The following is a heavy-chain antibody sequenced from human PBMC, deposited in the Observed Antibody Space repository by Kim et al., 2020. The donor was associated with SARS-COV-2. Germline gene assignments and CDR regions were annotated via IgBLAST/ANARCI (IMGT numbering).Heavy chain of an antibody. Sequence: GGSLRLSCAASGFTFSSYGMNWVRQAPGKGLEWVAVISYDGSKKYYADSVKGRFTISRDNSKNTLYLQMNSLRAEDTAVYYCAKDQRKEPRWGGRLMDVWGQGTTVTVS. D-gene: IGHD3-16*01. V-gene: IGHV3-30*18. CDR2: ISYDGSKK. CDR1: GFTFSSYG. J-gene: IGHJ6*02. CDR3: AKDQRKEPRWGGRLMDV.